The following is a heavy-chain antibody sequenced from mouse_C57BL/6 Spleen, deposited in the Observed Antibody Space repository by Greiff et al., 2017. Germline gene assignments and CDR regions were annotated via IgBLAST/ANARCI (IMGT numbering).Heavy chain of an antibody. J-gene: IGHJ4*01. Sequence: QVQLQQSGAELMKPGASVQLSCKATGYTFTGYWIEWVKQRPGHGLEWIGELLPGSGSTNYNEKFKGKATFTADTSSNTAYMQLSSLTTEDSAIYYFSSLPNWYRAMDYWGQGTSVTVSS. D-gene: IGHD4-1*01. CDR2: LLPGSGST. V-gene: IGHV1-9*01. CDR1: GYTFTGYW. CDR3: SSLPNWYRAMDY.